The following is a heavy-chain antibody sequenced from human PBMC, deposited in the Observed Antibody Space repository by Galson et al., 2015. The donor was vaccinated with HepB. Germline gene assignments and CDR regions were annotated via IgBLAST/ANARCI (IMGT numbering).Heavy chain of an antibody. CDR2: IHYAGST. Sequence: SETLSLTCTVSGGSINKYYWSWIRQSPGKGLEWIGYIHYAGSTSYNPSLKSRLTISVDMSKNQFSLDLDSVTAADTAVYYCARDRGTVYFDYWGQGAQVTVSS. D-gene: IGHD3-10*01. CDR1: GGSINKYY. J-gene: IGHJ4*02. V-gene: IGHV4-59*01. CDR3: ARDRGTVYFDY.